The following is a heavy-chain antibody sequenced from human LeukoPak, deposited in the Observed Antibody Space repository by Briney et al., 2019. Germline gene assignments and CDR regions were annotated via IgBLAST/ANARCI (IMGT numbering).Heavy chain of an antibody. D-gene: IGHD3-22*01. CDR3: ARVPSPRGVVVAFWYFDY. Sequence: SWIRQHPGKGLEWIGYIYYSGSTYYNPSLKSRVTISVDTSKNQFSLKLSSVTAADTAVYYCARVPSPRGVVVAFWYFDYWGQGTLVTVSS. CDR2: IYYSGST. J-gene: IGHJ4*02. V-gene: IGHV4-31*02.